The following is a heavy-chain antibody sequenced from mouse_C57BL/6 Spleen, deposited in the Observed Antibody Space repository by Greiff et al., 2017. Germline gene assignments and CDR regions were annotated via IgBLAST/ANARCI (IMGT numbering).Heavy chain of an antibody. V-gene: IGHV1-54*01. D-gene: IGHD2-4*01. J-gene: IGHJ1*03. CDR1: GYAFTNYL. CDR3: ARGRDYDYDDAFYWYFDD. CDR2: INPGSGGT. Sequence: QVQLQQSGAELVRPGTSVKVSCKASGYAFTNYLIEWVKQRPGQGLEWIGVINPGSGGTNYNEKFKGKATLTADKSSSTAYMQLSSLTSEDSAVXCCARGRDYDYDDAFYWYFDDWGTGTTVTVSS.